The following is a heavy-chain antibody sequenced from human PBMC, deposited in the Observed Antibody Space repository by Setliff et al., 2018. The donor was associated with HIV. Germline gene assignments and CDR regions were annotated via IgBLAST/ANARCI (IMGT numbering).Heavy chain of an antibody. CDR1: GGSISSGGYY. Sequence: SETLSLTCTVSGGSISSGGYYWSWIRQHPVKGLEWIGYIYYSGSTYYNPSLKSRVTISIDTSKNQFSLKLSSVTAADTAVYYCARGLVVVTDSDYDTNYYYYYYMDVWGKGTTVTVSS. J-gene: IGHJ6*03. D-gene: IGHD5-12*01. CDR2: IYYSGST. V-gene: IGHV4-31*03. CDR3: ARGLVVVTDSDYDTNYYYYYYMDV.